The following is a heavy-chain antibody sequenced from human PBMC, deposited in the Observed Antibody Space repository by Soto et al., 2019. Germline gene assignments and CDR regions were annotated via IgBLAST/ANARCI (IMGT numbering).Heavy chain of an antibody. CDR1: GFTFSNYA. CDR3: AKRRVSQEEHFRSYGMDV. V-gene: IGHV3-23*01. J-gene: IGHJ6*02. D-gene: IGHD1-1*01. Sequence: GGSLRLSCAASGFTFSNYAMSWVRQAPGKGLEWVSLISGSGSTTYYTDSVKGRFTISRDNSKNALYLQLNSLRAEDTAVYYCAKRRVSQEEHFRSYGMDVWXQGTTVTVSS. CDR2: ISGSGSTT.